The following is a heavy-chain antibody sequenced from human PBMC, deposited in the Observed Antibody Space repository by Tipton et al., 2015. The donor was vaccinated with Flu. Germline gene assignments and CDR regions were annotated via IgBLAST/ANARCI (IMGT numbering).Heavy chain of an antibody. CDR1: GGSISSYY. V-gene: IGHV4-4*07. J-gene: IGHJ3*02. Sequence: GLVKPSETLSLTCTVSGGSISSYYWSWIRQPAGKGLEWIGRIYTSGSTYYNPSLKGRVTMSVDTSKNQFSLKLSSVTAADTAVYYCASYGERAGSYWRSFEIWGQGTMVTVSS. CDR2: IYTSGST. D-gene: IGHD1-26*01. CDR3: ASYGERAGSYWRSFEI.